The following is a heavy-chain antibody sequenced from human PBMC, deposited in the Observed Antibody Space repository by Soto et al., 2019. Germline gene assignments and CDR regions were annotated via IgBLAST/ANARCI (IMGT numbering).Heavy chain of an antibody. CDR2: INPNSGGT. CDR3: ARVAGIAAAGTYDY. D-gene: IGHD6-13*01. Sequence: ASVKVSCKASGYTFTGYYMHWVRQAPGQGLEWMGWINPNSGGTNYAQKFQGWVTMTRDTSISTAYMELSRLRSDDTAVYYCARVAGIAAAGTYDYWGQGTLVTVSS. J-gene: IGHJ4*02. V-gene: IGHV1-2*04. CDR1: GYTFTGYY.